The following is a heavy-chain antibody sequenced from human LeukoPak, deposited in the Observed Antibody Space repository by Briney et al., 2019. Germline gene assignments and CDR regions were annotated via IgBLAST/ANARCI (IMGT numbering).Heavy chain of an antibody. CDR3: ARGSIAAAGTPFDY. V-gene: IGHV4-38-2*02. J-gene: IGHJ4*02. D-gene: IGHD6-13*01. Sequence: SETLSLTCTVSGYSISSGYYWGWIRQPPGKGLEWIGSIYHSGSTYYNPSLKSRVTISVDTSKNQFSLKLSSVTAADTAVYYCARGSIAAAGTPFDYWGQGTLVTVSS. CDR2: IYHSGST. CDR1: GYSISSGYY.